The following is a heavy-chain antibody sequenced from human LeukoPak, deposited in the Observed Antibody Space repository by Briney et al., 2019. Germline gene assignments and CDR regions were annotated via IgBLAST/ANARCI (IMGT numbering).Heavy chain of an antibody. D-gene: IGHD3-16*01. J-gene: IGHJ3*02. CDR2: IRKKNAGYTT. CDR1: GFIFSAYN. V-gene: IGHV3-72*01. CDR3: TRDGGEGDYTAFDI. Sequence: GGSLRLSCAASGFIFSAYNMDWVRQAPGKGLEWIGRIRKKNAGYTTEYAASVKGRFVISRDDSKDSMFLQMYSLETEDTAVYFCTRDGGEGDYTAFDIWGQGTMVTVSS.